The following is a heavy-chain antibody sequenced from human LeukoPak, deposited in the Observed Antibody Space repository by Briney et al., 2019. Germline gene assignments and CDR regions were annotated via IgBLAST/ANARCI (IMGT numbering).Heavy chain of an antibody. Sequence: GGPLRLSCAASGFTFSSYWMYWVRQAPGEGLVWVSRINTEGSYTSHADSVKGRFTISRDNAKNTLYLQMNSLRADDTAVYYCVRDLETTGTTSFFDYWGQGTLVRVSS. CDR3: VRDLETTGTTSFFDY. V-gene: IGHV3-74*01. CDR2: INTEGSYT. J-gene: IGHJ4*02. D-gene: IGHD1-1*01. CDR1: GFTFSSYW.